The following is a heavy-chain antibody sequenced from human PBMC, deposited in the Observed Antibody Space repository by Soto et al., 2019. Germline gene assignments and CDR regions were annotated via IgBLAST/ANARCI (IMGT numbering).Heavy chain of an antibody. CDR1: GFTFSSYA. CDR3: ARVPCSGVSCYRLFDY. Sequence: GGSLRLSCAASGFTFSSYAMHWVRQAPGKGLEWVAVISYDGSNKYYADSVKGRFTISRDNSKNTLYLQMNSLRGEDTAVTDSARVPCSGVSCYRLFDYWGQGILVTAPS. D-gene: IGHD2-15*01. CDR2: ISYDGSNK. J-gene: IGHJ4*02. V-gene: IGHV3-30-3*01.